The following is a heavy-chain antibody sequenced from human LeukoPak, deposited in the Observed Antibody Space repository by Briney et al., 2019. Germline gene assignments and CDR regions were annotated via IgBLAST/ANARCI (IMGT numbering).Heavy chain of an antibody. CDR3: ARDHYGDYGFDY. J-gene: IGHJ4*02. CDR1: GFTFSSYT. CDR2: IGTSSSYI. V-gene: IGHV3-21*01. D-gene: IGHD4-17*01. Sequence: GGSLSLSCAASGFTFSSYTMNWVRQAPGKGLEWVSSIGTSSSYIYYADSVKGRFTISRDNAKNSLYLQMNSLRAEDTAVYFCARDHYGDYGFDYWGQGTLVTVSS.